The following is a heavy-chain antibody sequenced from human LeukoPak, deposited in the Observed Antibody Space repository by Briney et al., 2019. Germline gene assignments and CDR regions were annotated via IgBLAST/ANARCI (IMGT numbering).Heavy chain of an antibody. J-gene: IGHJ4*02. CDR3: ARGWGPRNYFDY. Sequence: PSETLSLTCAVYGGSFSGYYWSWIRQPPGKGLEWIGYIYYSGSTYYNPSLKSRVTISVDTSKNQFSLKLSSVTAADTAVYYCARGWGPRNYFDYWGQGTLVTVSS. CDR1: GGSFSGYY. CDR2: IYYSGST. V-gene: IGHV4-34*09. D-gene: IGHD2-21*02.